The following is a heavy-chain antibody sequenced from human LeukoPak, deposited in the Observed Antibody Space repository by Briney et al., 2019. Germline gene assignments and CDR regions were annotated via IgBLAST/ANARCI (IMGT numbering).Heavy chain of an antibody. Sequence: GGSLRLSCAASGFTVRSNYMSWVRPAPGKGLDWVSVIYSGGSTYYADSVKGRFTISRDNSKNTLYLQMNSLRAEDTAVYYCARDPMATATLGDYWGQGTLVTVSS. D-gene: IGHD5-24*01. CDR1: GFTVRSNY. CDR3: ARDPMATATLGDY. CDR2: IYSGGST. V-gene: IGHV3-66*01. J-gene: IGHJ4*02.